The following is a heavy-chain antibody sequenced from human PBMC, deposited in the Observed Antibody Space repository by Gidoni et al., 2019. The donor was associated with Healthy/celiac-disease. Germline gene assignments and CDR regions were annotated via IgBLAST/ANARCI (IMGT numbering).Heavy chain of an antibody. D-gene: IGHD2-15*01. CDR2: FDPEDGDT. J-gene: IGHJ1*01. Sequence: QVQLVQSGAEVKKPGAAVKGSCKVSGYTLTELSMHWVRHAPGKGLEWMGGFDPEDGDTIYAHKFQARVTMTEVTSTDTAYLVLSSLRSEDTAVYYCATYAGSWGQGTLVTVSS. CDR1: GYTLTELS. CDR3: ATYAGS. V-gene: IGHV1-24*01.